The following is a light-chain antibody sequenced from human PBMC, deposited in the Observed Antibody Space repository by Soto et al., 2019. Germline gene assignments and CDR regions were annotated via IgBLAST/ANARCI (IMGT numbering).Light chain of an antibody. Sequence: QSALTQPASVSESPGQSITISCTGTSSDVGGYNYVSWYQQHPGKAPKLMIYDVSNRPSGISNRFSGSKSGNTASLTISGLQAEDEADYYCSSYTSSNTVVFGGGNKLTVL. CDR1: SSDVGGYNY. J-gene: IGLJ2*01. CDR2: DVS. V-gene: IGLV2-14*01. CDR3: SSYTSSNTVV.